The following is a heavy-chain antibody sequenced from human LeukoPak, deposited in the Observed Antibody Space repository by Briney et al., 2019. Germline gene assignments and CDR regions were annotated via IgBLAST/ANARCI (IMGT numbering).Heavy chain of an antibody. Sequence: GGSLRLSSAASGFTFSSYGMNWVRQAPGKGLEWVSSISSGGRSIDLADSVKGRFTISRDNAKNSLYLQMNSPRAAYTAVYFCARDYFYCGGDCFVDYWGQGTLVTVSS. CDR1: GFTFSSYG. V-gene: IGHV3-21*01. CDR3: ARDYFYCGGDCFVDY. J-gene: IGHJ4*02. D-gene: IGHD2-21*02. CDR2: ISSGGRSI.